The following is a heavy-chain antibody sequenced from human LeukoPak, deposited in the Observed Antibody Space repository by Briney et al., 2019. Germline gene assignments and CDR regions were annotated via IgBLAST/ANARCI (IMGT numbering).Heavy chain of an antibody. CDR2: IYPGGSDP. Sequence: HGESLKISCKASGYIFTNYWIGWVRQMPGKGLEWMGIIYPGGSDPTYSPSFQGQVTISADKSIGTAYLQWSSLKASDTAMYCCARHPVSMVRGVIMFGMDVWGQGTTVTVSS. CDR3: ARHPVSMVRGVIMFGMDV. V-gene: IGHV5-51*01. D-gene: IGHD3-10*01. J-gene: IGHJ6*02. CDR1: GYIFTNYW.